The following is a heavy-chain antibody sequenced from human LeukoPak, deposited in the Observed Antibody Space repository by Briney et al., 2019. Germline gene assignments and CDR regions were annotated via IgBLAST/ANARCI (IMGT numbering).Heavy chain of an antibody. CDR2: INPSGGST. J-gene: IGHJ5*02. CDR3: VRGYSGYDLFLNWFDP. Sequence: GASVKVSCKASGYTFTSYYMHWVRQAPGQGLEWMGIINPSGGSTSYAQKFQGRVTMTRDTSTSTVYMELSSLRSEDTAVYYCVRGYSGYDLFLNWFDPWGQGTLVTVSS. D-gene: IGHD5-12*01. CDR1: GYTFTSYY. V-gene: IGHV1-46*01.